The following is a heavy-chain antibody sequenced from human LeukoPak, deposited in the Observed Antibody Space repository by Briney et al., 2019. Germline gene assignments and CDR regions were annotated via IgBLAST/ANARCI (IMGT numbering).Heavy chain of an antibody. CDR1: GFTFSSYG. D-gene: IGHD6-13*01. J-gene: IGHJ6*02. V-gene: IGHV3-23*01. Sequence: GGSLRLSCAASGFTFSSYGMTWVRQAPGKGLEWVSGISGSGGSTYYADSVKGRFTISRDNSKNTLYLQMNSLRAEDTAVYYCAKLMAAAGIPYHYYGMDVWGQGTTVTVSS. CDR3: AKLMAAAGIPYHYYGMDV. CDR2: ISGSGGST.